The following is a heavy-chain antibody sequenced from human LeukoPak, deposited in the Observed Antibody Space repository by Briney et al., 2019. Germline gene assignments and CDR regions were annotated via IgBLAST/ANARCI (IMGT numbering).Heavy chain of an antibody. Sequence: GGSLRLSCAASGFTFSSYGMHWVRQAPGKGLEWVAVISYDGSNKYYADSVKGRFTISRDNSKNTLYLQMNSLRAEDTAVYYCATSPKLGRWLQTFGDYWGQGTLVTVSS. J-gene: IGHJ4*02. CDR2: ISYDGSNK. CDR1: GFTFSSYG. V-gene: IGHV3-30*03. D-gene: IGHD5-24*01. CDR3: ATSPKLGRWLQTFGDY.